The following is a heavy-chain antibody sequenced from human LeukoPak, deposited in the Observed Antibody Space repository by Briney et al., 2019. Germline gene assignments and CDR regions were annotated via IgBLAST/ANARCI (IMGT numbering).Heavy chain of an antibody. V-gene: IGHV3-49*04. D-gene: IGHD3-10*01. CDR2: IRSKVYGGTT. CDR3: TRGVYYYGSGTYYYFDS. CDR1: GFTFGDYA. Sequence: GRSLRLSCTASGFTFGDYAMTWVRQAPGKGLEWVGFIRSKVYGGTTEYAASVKGRFTISRDDSKSIAYLQMNSLKIEDTAVYYCTRGVYYYGSGTYYYFDSWGQGTLVTVSS. J-gene: IGHJ4*02.